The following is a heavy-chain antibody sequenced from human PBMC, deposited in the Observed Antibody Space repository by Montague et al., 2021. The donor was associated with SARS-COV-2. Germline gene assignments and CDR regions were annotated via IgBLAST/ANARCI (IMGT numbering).Heavy chain of an antibody. CDR1: GFTFSSYW. V-gene: IGHV3-7*03. Sequence: SLRLSCAASGFTFSSYWMSWVRQAPGKGLEWVANIKQDGSEKYYVDSVKGRFTISRDNAKNSLYLQMNSLRAEDTAVYYCARDQGSSWEDYYYYYGMDVWGQGTTVTVPS. CDR3: ARDQGSSWEDYYYYYGMDV. J-gene: IGHJ6*02. CDR2: IKQDGSEK. D-gene: IGHD6-13*01.